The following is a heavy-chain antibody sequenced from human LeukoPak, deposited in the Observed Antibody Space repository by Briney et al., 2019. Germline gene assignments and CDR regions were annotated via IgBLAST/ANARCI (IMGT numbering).Heavy chain of an antibody. CDR2: ISGSGGST. V-gene: IGHV3-23*01. CDR1: KFNFNSYG. D-gene: IGHD3-10*01. Sequence: GGSLRLSCTTSKFNFNSYGMTWVRQAPGKGLEWVSSISGSGGSTQYAASVQGRFTISRDNSKNTLYLQMNSLRVEDTAVYYCAKDEAGSYHKRFDAWGQGTLVSVSS. CDR3: AKDEAGSYHKRFDA. J-gene: IGHJ5*02.